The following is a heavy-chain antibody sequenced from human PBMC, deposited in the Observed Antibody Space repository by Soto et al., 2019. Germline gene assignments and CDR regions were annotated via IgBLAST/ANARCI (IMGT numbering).Heavy chain of an antibody. Sequence: QVQLVESGGGVVQPGRSLRLSCAASGFTFSNYGMHWVRQAPGKGLEWLAVIINDGSDEKYGESVKGRVTISRDNSKNTLYLQINSLRVEDTAVYYCARDDDRPDNGLDMWGQGTVVTVSS. CDR2: IINDGSDE. V-gene: IGHV3-33*05. D-gene: IGHD2-8*01. CDR3: ARDDDRPDNGLDM. CDR1: GFTFSNYG. J-gene: IGHJ3*02.